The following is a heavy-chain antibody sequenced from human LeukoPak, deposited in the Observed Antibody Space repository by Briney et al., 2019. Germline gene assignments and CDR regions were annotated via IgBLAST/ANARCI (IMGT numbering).Heavy chain of an antibody. Sequence: GGSLRLSCAASGFTFSSYWMLWVRQAPGKGLVWVSRINSDGSSTSYADSVKGRFTISRDNAKNTLYLQMNSLRAEDTAVYYCARNYGSGIPLDYWGQGTLVTVSS. CDR2: INSDGSST. V-gene: IGHV3-74*01. D-gene: IGHD3-10*01. CDR3: ARNYGSGIPLDY. J-gene: IGHJ4*02. CDR1: GFTFSSYW.